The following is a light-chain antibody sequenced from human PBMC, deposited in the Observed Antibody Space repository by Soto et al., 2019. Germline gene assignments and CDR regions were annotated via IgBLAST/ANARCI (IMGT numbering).Light chain of an antibody. V-gene: IGKV3-15*01. CDR3: QHSPP. CDR1: QSVSSN. Sequence: VMREYLASPRVSQEERATLSCRASQSVSSNLAWYQQKPGQAPRLLIYGASTRATGIPARFSGSGSGTEFTLTTTVPPSEEFAFYDCQHSPPFGQGTKV. CDR2: GAS. J-gene: IGKJ1*01.